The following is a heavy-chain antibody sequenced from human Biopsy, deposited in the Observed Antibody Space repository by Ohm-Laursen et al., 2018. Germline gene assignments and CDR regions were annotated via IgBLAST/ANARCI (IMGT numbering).Heavy chain of an antibody. Sequence: ASVKVSCKSSGYTFTSYDITWVRQASGQGPEWIGWLNPVSGNSNFGQKFRGRVTVTSGTSISTAYMELSGLTSDDTATYYCGRAVRNQLLTDPWGQGTLVTVTS. D-gene: IGHD1-7*01. V-gene: IGHV1-8*01. CDR1: GYTFTSYD. J-gene: IGHJ5*02. CDR2: LNPVSGNS. CDR3: GRAVRNQLLTDP.